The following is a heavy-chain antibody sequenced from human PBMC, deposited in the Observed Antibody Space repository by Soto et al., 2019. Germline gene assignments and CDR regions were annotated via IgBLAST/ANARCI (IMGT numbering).Heavy chain of an antibody. Sequence: GGSLRRSCAASGFTFSSYGMHWVRQAPGKGLEWVAVISYDGSNKYYADSVKGRFTISRDNSKNTLYLQMNSLRAEDTAVYYYAKWQQGRAVWGKGPTVTVPS. D-gene: IGHD6-13*01. V-gene: IGHV3-30*18. CDR2: ISYDGSNK. CDR3: AKWQQGRAV. J-gene: IGHJ6*04. CDR1: GFTFSSYG.